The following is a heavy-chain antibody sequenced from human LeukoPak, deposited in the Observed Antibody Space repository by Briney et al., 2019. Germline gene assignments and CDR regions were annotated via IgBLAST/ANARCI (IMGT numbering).Heavy chain of an antibody. J-gene: IGHJ4*02. CDR2: INHSGST. V-gene: IGHV4-34*01. Sequence: SETLSLTCAVYGGSFSGYYWDWIRQPPGKGLEWIGEINHSGSTNYNPSLKSRVTISLDTSKNQFSLKLSSVTAADTAVYYCARSLELRSWGQGTLVTVSS. CDR3: ARSLELRS. CDR1: GGSFSGYY. D-gene: IGHD1-7*01.